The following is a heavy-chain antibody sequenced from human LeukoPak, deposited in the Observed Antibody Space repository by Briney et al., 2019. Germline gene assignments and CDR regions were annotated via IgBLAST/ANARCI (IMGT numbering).Heavy chain of an antibody. V-gene: IGHV6-1*01. J-gene: IGHJ4*02. D-gene: IGHD1-26*01. Sequence: SQTLSLTCAISGDSVSSKSAAWNWIRQSPSRDLEWLARTYFRSKWYYDYALAVKGRITINPDTSKNQFSLQLNSVTPEDTAVYFCARDPVGGSTIFDSWGQGTLVTVSS. CDR3: ARDPVGGSTIFDS. CDR1: GDSVSSKSAA. CDR2: TYFRSKWYY.